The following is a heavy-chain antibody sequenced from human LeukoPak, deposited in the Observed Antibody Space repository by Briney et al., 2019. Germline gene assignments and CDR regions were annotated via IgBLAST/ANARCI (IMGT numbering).Heavy chain of an antibody. V-gene: IGHV3-48*03. J-gene: IGHJ4*02. CDR1: GFTFSSYE. Sequence: PGGSLRLSCAASGFTFSSYEINWVRQAPGKGLEWVSYISSSGSTRYYADSVKGRFTISRDNAKNSLYLQINSLRAEDTAVYYCARASITMARGELVFYFDYWGQETLVTVSS. CDR2: ISSSGSTR. CDR3: ARASITMARGELVFYFDY. D-gene: IGHD3-10*01.